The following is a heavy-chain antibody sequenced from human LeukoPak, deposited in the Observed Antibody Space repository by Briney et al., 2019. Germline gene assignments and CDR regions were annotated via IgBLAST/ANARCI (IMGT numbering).Heavy chain of an antibody. J-gene: IGHJ4*02. CDR1: GFTFNTHG. CDR3: AKDTAIQFLEPAF. Sequence: GGSLRLSCAASGFTFNTHGMHWVRQAPGKGLEWLAAIWFDGSVKHYSDAVKGRFTISRDNSLNTLYLQMNSLRVEDTAIYYCAKDTAIQFLEPAFWGQGTLVTVSS. D-gene: IGHD3-3*01. CDR2: IWFDGSVK. V-gene: IGHV3-33*06.